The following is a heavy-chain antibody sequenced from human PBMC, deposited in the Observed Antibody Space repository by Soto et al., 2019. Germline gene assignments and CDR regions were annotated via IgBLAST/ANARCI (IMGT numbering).Heavy chain of an antibody. CDR2: IWYDGSNK. CDR3: AREFWDFWSDQTQPATNFDY. Sequence: GGSLRLSCAASGFTFSSYGMHWVRQAPGKGLEWVAVIWYDGSNKYYADSVKGRFTISRDNSKNTLYLQMNSLRAEDTAVYYCAREFWDFWSDQTQPATNFDYWGQGTLVTVSS. J-gene: IGHJ4*02. V-gene: IGHV3-33*01. D-gene: IGHD3-3*01. CDR1: GFTFSSYG.